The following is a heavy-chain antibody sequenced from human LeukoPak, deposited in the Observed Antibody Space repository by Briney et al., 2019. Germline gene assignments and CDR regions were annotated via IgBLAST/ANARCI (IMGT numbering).Heavy chain of an antibody. Sequence: GGSLRLSCAASGFTFSSYAMSWVRHAPGKGLEWVSAISGSGGSTYYADSVEGRFTISRDNSKNTLYLQMNSLRAEDTAVYYCAKDDYGGFDPWGQGTLVTVSS. CDR3: AKDDYGGFDP. J-gene: IGHJ5*02. CDR2: ISGSGGST. D-gene: IGHD4-17*01. CDR1: GFTFSSYA. V-gene: IGHV3-23*01.